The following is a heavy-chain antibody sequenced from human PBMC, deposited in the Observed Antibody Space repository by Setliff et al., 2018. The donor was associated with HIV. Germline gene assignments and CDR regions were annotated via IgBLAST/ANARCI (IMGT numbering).Heavy chain of an antibody. V-gene: IGHV3-23*01. J-gene: IGHJ6*02. CDR1: GFTFGSYA. Sequence: GESLKISCVPSGFTFGSYAMSWVRQAPGKGLEWVSVISGSGDSTFYADSLKGRFTISRDNSKNTLYLQMNSLRAEDTAVYYCAKTLPTLYPPHDYYFAMDVWGQGTTVTVSS. D-gene: IGHD2-15*01. CDR3: AKTLPTLYPPHDYYFAMDV. CDR2: ISGSGDST.